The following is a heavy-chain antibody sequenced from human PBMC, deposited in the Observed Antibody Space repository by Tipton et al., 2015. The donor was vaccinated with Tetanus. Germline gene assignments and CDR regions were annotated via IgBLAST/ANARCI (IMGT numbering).Heavy chain of an antibody. Sequence: TLSLTCTVSGGSISGSYWNWIRQPPGKGLEWIGYVYYNGNTHYNPALKSRVTISVDTSKNQFSLKLSSVTAADTAIYYCARANYDNSKKGPFDSWGQGTLVIVSS. D-gene: IGHD3-16*01. J-gene: IGHJ4*02. CDR3: ARANYDNSKKGPFDS. CDR2: VYYNGNT. V-gene: IGHV4-59*01. CDR1: GGSISGSY.